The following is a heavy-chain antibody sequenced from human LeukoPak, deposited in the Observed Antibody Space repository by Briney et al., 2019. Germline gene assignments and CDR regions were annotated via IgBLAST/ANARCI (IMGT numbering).Heavy chain of an antibody. CDR2: INHSGST. J-gene: IGHJ4*02. D-gene: IGHD3-10*01. CDR3: ARGPRRTYYYGSGSYYWCYFDY. V-gene: IGHV4-34*01. CDR1: GGSFSGYY. Sequence: PSETLSLTCAVYGGSFSGYYWSWIRQPPGKGLEWSGEINHSGSTNYNPSLKRRVTISVDTSKNQFPLKLSSVTAADTAVYYCARGPRRTYYYGSGSYYWCYFDYWGQGTLVTVSS.